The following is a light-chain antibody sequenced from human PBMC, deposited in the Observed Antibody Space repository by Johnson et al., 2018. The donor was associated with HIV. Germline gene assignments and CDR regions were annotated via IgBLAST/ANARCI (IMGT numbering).Light chain of an antibody. CDR2: DNN. J-gene: IGLJ1*01. CDR3: GTWDSSLSAWGYV. V-gene: IGLV1-51*01. Sequence: HSVLTQPPSVSAAPGQKVTISCSGSSSNIGNNYVSWYQQLPGTAPKLLIYDNNKRPSGIPDRFSGSKSGTSATLGITGLQTGDEADYYCGTWDSSLSAWGYVFGTGTKVTVL. CDR1: SSNIGNNY.